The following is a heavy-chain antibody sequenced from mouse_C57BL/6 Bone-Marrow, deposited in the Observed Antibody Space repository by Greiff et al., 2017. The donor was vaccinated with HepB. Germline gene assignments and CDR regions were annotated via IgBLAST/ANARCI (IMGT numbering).Heavy chain of an antibody. CDR1: GYTFTSYT. D-gene: IGHD2-14*01. V-gene: IGHV1-4*01. J-gene: IGHJ2*01. Sequence: LVESGAELARPGASVKMSCKASGYTFTSYTMHWVKQRPGQGLEWIGYINPSSGYTKYNQKFKDKATLTADKSSSTAYMKLSSLTSEDSAVYYCAWGTDYWGQGTTLTVSS. CDR2: INPSSGYT. CDR3: AWGTDY.